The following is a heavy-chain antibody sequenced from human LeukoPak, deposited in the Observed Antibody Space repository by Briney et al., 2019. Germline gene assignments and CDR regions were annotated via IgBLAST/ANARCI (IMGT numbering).Heavy chain of an antibody. Sequence: GGSLRLSCAASGFTVSSNYMSWARQAPGKGLEWVSVICSGGSTYYADSVKGRFTISRDNSKNTLYLQMNSLRAEDTAVYYCARILRGYSYGNCFDYWGQGTLVTVSS. J-gene: IGHJ4*02. D-gene: IGHD5-18*01. CDR1: GFTVSSNY. CDR2: ICSGGST. V-gene: IGHV3-53*01. CDR3: ARILRGYSYGNCFDY.